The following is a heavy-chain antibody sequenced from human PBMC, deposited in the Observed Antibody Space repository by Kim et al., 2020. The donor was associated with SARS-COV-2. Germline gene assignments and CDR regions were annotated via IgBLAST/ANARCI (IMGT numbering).Heavy chain of an antibody. CDR3: ASDYYDSSGYHEPG. V-gene: IGHV4-34*01. D-gene: IGHD3-22*01. J-gene: IGHJ4*02. Sequence: NPSSRSRVTISVDTSKNHFSLKLSSVTAADTAVYYCASDYYDSSGYHEPGWGQGTLVTVSS.